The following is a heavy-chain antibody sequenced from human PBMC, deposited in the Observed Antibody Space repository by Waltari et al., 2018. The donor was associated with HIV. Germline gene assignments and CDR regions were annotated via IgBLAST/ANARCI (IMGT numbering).Heavy chain of an antibody. V-gene: IGHV4-59*01. CDR3: ARARLGGWFDP. D-gene: IGHD1-26*01. CDR2: IYYSGST. Sequence: QVQLQESGPGLVKPSETLSLTCTVSGGSISSYYWSWIRQPPGKGLEWIGYIYYSGSTNYNPSLKSRVTISVDTSKNQFSLKLSSVTAADTAVYYCARARLGGWFDPWGQGTLVTVSS. CDR1: GGSISSYY. J-gene: IGHJ5*02.